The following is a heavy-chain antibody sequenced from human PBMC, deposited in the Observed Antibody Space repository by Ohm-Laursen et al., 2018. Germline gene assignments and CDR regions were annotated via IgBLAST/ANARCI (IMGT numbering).Heavy chain of an antibody. J-gene: IGHJ3*02. Sequence: SLRLSCAASGFTFSSYSMNWVRQAPGKGLEWVSSISSSSSYIYYADSVKGRFTISRDNAKNSLYLQMSSLRAEDTAVYYCARAPPEYYGILTGYHPPAIDIWGQGTMVTVSS. CDR1: GFTFSSYS. V-gene: IGHV3-21*01. D-gene: IGHD3-9*01. CDR2: ISSSSSYI. CDR3: ARAPPEYYGILTGYHPPAIDI.